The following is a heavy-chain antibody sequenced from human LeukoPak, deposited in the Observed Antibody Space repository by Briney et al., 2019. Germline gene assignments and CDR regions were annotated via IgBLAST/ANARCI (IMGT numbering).Heavy chain of an antibody. CDR3: ASRGGYYYDSSGYYFDY. CDR2: IYHGGST. D-gene: IGHD3-22*01. J-gene: IGHJ4*02. Sequence: SETLSLTCAVSGGSISSGGYSWSWIRQPPGKGLEWIGYIYHGGSTYYNPSLKSRVTISVDRSKNQFSLKLSSVTAADTAVYYCASRGGYYYDSSGYYFDYWGQGTLVTVSS. CDR1: GGSISSGGYS. V-gene: IGHV4-30-2*01.